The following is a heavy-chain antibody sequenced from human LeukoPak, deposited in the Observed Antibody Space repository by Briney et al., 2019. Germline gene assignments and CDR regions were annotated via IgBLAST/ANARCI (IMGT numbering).Heavy chain of an antibody. CDR3: ARGRTLYDY. V-gene: IGHV3-48*01. J-gene: IGHJ4*02. D-gene: IGHD2-2*01. CDR2: ISGSGTTT. CDR1: GFTFRSYG. Sequence: GGSLRLSCAASGFTFRSYGMSWVRQAPGKGLEWVSIISGSGTTTDYADSVKGRFTISRDNAKNSLYLQMNSLRAEDTAVYYCARGRTLYDYWGQGTLVTVSS.